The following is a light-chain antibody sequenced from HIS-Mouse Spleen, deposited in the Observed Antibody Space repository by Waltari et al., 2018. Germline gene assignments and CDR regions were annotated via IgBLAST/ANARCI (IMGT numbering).Light chain of an antibody. Sequence: QSVLTQPPSASGTRGQRVTISCSGSSSNIGSNSVYWYQQLPGTAPKLLIYRNNQRPSGVPDRFSGSKSGTSASLAISGLRSEDEADYYCAAWDDSLSGWVFGGGTKLTVL. CDR2: RNN. CDR3: AAWDDSLSGWV. CDR1: SSNIGSNS. J-gene: IGLJ3*02. V-gene: IGLV1-47*01.